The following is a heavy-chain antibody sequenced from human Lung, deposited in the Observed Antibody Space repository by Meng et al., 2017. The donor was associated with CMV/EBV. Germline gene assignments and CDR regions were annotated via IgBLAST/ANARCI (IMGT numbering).Heavy chain of an antibody. D-gene: IGHD2-2*01. Sequence: GGLXRFXSPAPGFTFGTARMSWVPQAPGKGREWVGRIKSKTDGGTTDYAAPVKGRFTISRDDSKNTLYLQMNSLKTEDTAVYYCTTEPGYCSSTSCYPYYYGIDVXGQGXTVTVSS. CDR2: IKSKTDGGTT. CDR1: GFTFGTAR. J-gene: IGHJ6*02. V-gene: IGHV3-15*01. CDR3: TTEPGYCSSTSCYPYYYGIDV.